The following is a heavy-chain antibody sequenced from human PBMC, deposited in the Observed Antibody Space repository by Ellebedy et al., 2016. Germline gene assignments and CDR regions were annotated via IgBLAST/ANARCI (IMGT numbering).Heavy chain of an antibody. Sequence: GGSLRLSXAASGFTFSSYAMSWVRQAPGKGLEWVSAISGSGGSTYYADSVKGRFTISRDNSKNTLYLQMNSLRAEDTAVYYCAIHVVVPATGSADAFDIWGQGTMVTVSS. J-gene: IGHJ3*02. CDR1: GFTFSSYA. D-gene: IGHD2-2*01. V-gene: IGHV3-23*01. CDR3: AIHVVVPATGSADAFDI. CDR2: ISGSGGST.